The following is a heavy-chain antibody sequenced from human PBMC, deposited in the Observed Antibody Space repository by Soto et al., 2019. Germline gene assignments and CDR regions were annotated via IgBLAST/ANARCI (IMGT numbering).Heavy chain of an antibody. J-gene: IGHJ4*02. CDR2: ISGSGGST. CDR1: GFPFSSYA. Sequence: PGGSLRLSCAASGFPFSSYAMSWVRQAPGKGLEWVSAISGSGGSTYYADSVKGRFTISRDNSKNTLYLQMNSLRAEDTAVYYCAKDLVTMIVVAGAGFDYWGQGTLVTVSS. CDR3: AKDLVTMIVVAGAGFDY. V-gene: IGHV3-23*01. D-gene: IGHD3-22*01.